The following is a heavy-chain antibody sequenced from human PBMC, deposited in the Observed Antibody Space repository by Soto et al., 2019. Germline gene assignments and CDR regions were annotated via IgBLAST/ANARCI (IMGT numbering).Heavy chain of an antibody. Sequence: GGSLRLSCAASGFTFSNTWMHWVRQAPGKGLVWVSHINSDGTTTTYADSVKGRFTISRDNAKNTVHLQMNSLRAEDTAAYYCATDGSYAQHVWGQGTTVTVSS. J-gene: IGHJ6*02. D-gene: IGHD2-2*01. CDR3: ATDGSYAQHV. V-gene: IGHV3-74*01. CDR1: GFTFSNTW. CDR2: INSDGTTT.